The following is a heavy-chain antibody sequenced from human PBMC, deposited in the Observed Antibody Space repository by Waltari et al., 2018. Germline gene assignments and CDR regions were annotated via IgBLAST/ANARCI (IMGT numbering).Heavy chain of an antibody. V-gene: IGHV1-69*05. J-gene: IGHJ6*02. CDR3: ARDPGYGSGSYNYYYYGMDV. CDR1: GGTFSSYA. CDR2: IIPIFGTA. D-gene: IGHD3-10*01. Sequence: QVQLVQSGAEVKKPGSSVKVSCKASGGTFSSYAISWVRQAPGHGLEWMGGIIPIFGTANYAQKFQGRVTITTDESTSTAYMELSSLRSEDTAVYYCARDPGYGSGSYNYYYYGMDVWGQGTTVTVSS.